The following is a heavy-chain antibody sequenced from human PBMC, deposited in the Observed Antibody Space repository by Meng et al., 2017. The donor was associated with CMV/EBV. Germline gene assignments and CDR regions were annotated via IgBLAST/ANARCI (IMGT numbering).Heavy chain of an antibody. CDR1: GFTFSSYA. D-gene: IGHD3-10*01. CDR3: AKDLSGY. Sequence: LKISCAASGFTFSSYAMSWVRQAPGKGLEWVSVIYSGGSSTYYADSVKGRFTISRDNSKNTLYLQMNSLRAEDTAVYYCAKDLSGYWGQGTLVTVSS. J-gene: IGHJ4*02. CDR2: IYSGGSST. V-gene: IGHV3-23*03.